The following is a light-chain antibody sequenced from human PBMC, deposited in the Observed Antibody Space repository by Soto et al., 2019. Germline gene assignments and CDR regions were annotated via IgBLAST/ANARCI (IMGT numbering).Light chain of an antibody. J-gene: IGKJ1*01. CDR1: QSVSSN. CDR3: QQYNNWPPWT. Sequence: EIVMTQSPATLSVSPGARATLSCRASQSVSSNLAWYQQKPGQAPRLLIYGASTRATGIPARFSGSGSGTAFTLTISSLQSEDFAVYSCQQYNNWPPWTFGQGTNVEIK. CDR2: GAS. V-gene: IGKV3-15*01.